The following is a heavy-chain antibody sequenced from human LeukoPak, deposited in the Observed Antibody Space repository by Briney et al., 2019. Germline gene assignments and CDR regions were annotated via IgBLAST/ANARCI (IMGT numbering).Heavy chain of an antibody. J-gene: IGHJ4*02. CDR2: IYHSGST. CDR3: AGEGYCSSTSCYYYFDY. CDR1: GYSISSGYY. Sequence: SETLSLTCAVSGYSISSGYYWGWIRQPPGKGPEWIGSIYHSGSTYYNPSLKSRVTISVDTSKNQFSLKLSSVTAADTAVYYCAGEGYCSSTSCYYYFDYWGQGTLVTVSS. D-gene: IGHD2-2*01. V-gene: IGHV4-38-2*01.